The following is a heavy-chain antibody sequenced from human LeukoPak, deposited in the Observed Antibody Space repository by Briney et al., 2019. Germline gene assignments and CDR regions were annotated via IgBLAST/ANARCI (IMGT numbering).Heavy chain of an antibody. Sequence: ASVKVSCKASGYTFTSYGMSWVGQAPGKGLEWVSAISGSGGSTYYADSVKGRFTISRDNSKNTLYLQMNSLRAEDTAVYYCAREGSYYAHFDYWGQGTLVTVSS. CDR2: ISGSGGST. D-gene: IGHD1-26*01. V-gene: IGHV3-23*01. CDR3: AREGSYYAHFDY. J-gene: IGHJ4*02. CDR1: GYTFTSYG.